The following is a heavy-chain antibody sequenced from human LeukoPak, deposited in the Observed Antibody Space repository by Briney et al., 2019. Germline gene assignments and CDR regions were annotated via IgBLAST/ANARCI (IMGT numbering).Heavy chain of an antibody. CDR2: INPNSGGT. V-gene: IGHV1-2*02. D-gene: IGHD5-12*01. CDR1: GYTFTGYY. Sequence: ASVKVSCKASGYTFTGYYMHWVRQAPGQGLEWMGWINPNSGGTNYAQKFQGRVTMTRDMSTSTVYMELSSLRSEDTAVYYCAREADGYSDAFDIWGQGTMVTVSS. CDR3: AREADGYSDAFDI. J-gene: IGHJ3*02.